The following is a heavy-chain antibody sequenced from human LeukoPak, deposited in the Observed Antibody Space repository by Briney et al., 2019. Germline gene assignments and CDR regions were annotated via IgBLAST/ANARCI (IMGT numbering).Heavy chain of an antibody. D-gene: IGHD6-6*01. CDR1: GGTFSSYA. V-gene: IGHV1-69*05. Sequence: SVKVSCKASGGTFSSYAISWVRQAPGQGLEWMGGVIPIFGTANYAQKFQGRVTITTVESTSTAYMELSSLRSEDTAVYYCASTYSSSSYYYYMDVWGKGTTVTVSS. J-gene: IGHJ6*03. CDR2: VIPIFGTA. CDR3: ASTYSSSSYYYYMDV.